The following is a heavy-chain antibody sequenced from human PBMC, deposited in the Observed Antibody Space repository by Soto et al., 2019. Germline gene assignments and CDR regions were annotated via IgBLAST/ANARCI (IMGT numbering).Heavy chain of an antibody. Sequence: QITLKESGPELVNPTQTLTLTCTFSGFSLSTSGVAVGWIRQPPGKALEWLSLIYWDDDKRYSPSLKSRRANTNHTSKNQIVLTRTNMAPVDTATYHCIPQEWNNNTSSIDLWGRGTPVTASS. D-gene: IGHD1-1*01. V-gene: IGHV2-5*02. CDR3: IPQEWNNNTSSIDL. CDR2: IYWDDDK. J-gene: IGHJ2*01. CDR1: GFSLSTSGVA.